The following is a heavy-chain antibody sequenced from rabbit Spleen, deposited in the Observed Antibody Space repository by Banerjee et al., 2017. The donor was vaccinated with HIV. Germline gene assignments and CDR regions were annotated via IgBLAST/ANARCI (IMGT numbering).Heavy chain of an antibody. J-gene: IGHJ4*01. Sequence: QEQLEESGGDLVKPGASLTLTCTASGFSFSGTYYMCWVRQAPGKGLEWIACIYAGGTGSTYYASWAKGRFTISKTSSTTVTLQMTSLSAADTATYFCARDHGDGDIWNLWGPGTLVTVS. CDR2: IYAGGTGST. V-gene: IGHV1S45*01. CDR1: GFSFSGTYY. CDR3: ARDHGDGDIWNL. D-gene: IGHD2-1*01.